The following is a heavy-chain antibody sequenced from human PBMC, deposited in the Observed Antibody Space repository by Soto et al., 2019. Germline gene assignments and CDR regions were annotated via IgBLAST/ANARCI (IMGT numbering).Heavy chain of an antibody. V-gene: IGHV1-69*13. CDR3: ARGRMLGYCSGGSCYSSDY. D-gene: IGHD2-15*01. Sequence: SVKVSCKASGGTFSSYAISWVRQAPGQGLEWMGGIIPIFGTANYAQKFQGRVTITADESTSTAYMELSSLRSEDTAVYYCARGRMLGYCSGGSCYSSDYWGQGTLVTVSS. CDR2: IIPIFGTA. J-gene: IGHJ4*02. CDR1: GGTFSSYA.